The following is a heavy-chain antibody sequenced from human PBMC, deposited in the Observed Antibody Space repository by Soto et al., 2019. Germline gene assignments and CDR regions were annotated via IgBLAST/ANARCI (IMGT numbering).Heavy chain of an antibody. CDR2: MSPNSGLT. D-gene: IGHD2-2*02. CDR1: GYTFSNYD. Sequence: QVQLVQSGAEVKKPGASVKVSCKASGYTFSNYDINWVRQATGQGLEWMGWMSPNSGLTGYAQKFQGRVTMTRNTSRSTAYMELSSLRSEDTAVYYCARGKRYTNDYLGQGNLVTVSS. V-gene: IGHV1-8*01. J-gene: IGHJ4*02. CDR3: ARGKRYTNDY.